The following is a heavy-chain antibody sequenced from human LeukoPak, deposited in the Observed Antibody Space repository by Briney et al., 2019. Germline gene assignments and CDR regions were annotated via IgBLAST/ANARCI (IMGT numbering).Heavy chain of an antibody. V-gene: IGHV4-34*01. Sequence: SETLSLTCAVYGGSFSGYYWSWIRQPPGKGLEWIGEINHSGSTNYNPSLKSRVTISVDTSKNQFSLKLSSVTAADTAVYYCVRGNLWFGESQDYWGQGTLVTVSS. D-gene: IGHD3-10*01. CDR2: INHSGST. J-gene: IGHJ4*02. CDR1: GGSFSGYY. CDR3: VRGNLWFGESQDY.